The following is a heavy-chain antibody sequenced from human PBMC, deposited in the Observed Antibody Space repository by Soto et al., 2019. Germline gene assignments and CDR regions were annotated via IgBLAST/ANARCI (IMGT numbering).Heavy chain of an antibody. J-gene: IGHJ4*02. CDR1: DDSFRGADYY. V-gene: IGHV4-30-4*02. CDR3: ARGPAYINGWRTFDL. CDR2: TYYNGDT. Sequence: VLLQESGPRLLRPSETLSLTCTVSDDSFRGADYYWSWIRQPLGKGPEWIGYTYYNGDTKDNQGLRSRVTMSEDTSKNQFSRRLSAVTAADTAVYFCARGPAYINGWRTFDLWGRGILFTVSS. D-gene: IGHD6-19*01.